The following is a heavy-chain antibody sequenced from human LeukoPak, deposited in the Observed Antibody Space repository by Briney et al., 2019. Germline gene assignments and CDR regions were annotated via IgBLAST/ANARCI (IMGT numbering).Heavy chain of an antibody. J-gene: IGHJ4*02. Sequence: GRSLRLSCAVSGVTFSSDAMNWVRQAPGKGLERGGVMSYYGSNKSYANSVNGRFTIARDNSKNTLYLQMNSLRDEDTAVYCCARGYDFWSGYYLDYWGQGTLVTVSS. CDR1: GVTFSSDA. CDR3: ARGYDFWSGYYLDY. CDR2: MSYYGSNK. D-gene: IGHD3-3*01. V-gene: IGHV3-30*01.